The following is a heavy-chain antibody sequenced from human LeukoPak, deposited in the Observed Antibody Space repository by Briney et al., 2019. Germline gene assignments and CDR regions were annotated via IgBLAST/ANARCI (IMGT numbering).Heavy chain of an antibody. CDR2: ISGDGGST. J-gene: IGHJ4*02. CDR3: AKAHLSRDGYNLGDY. Sequence: PGGSLRLTCAASGFTFDDYAMHWVRQAPGKGLEWVSLISGDGGSTYYADSVKGRFTISRDNSKNSLYLQMNSLRTEDTALYYCAKAHLSRDGYNLGDYWGQGTLVTVSS. V-gene: IGHV3-43*02. D-gene: IGHD5-24*01. CDR1: GFTFDDYA.